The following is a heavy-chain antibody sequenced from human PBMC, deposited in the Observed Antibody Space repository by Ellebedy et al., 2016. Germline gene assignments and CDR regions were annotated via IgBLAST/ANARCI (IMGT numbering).Heavy chain of an antibody. CDR3: ATRYCGTTDCYKTLPRNEPYFDY. D-gene: IGHD2-2*02. J-gene: IGHJ4*02. Sequence: ASVKVSXKASGYTFTRYYMHWVRQAPGQGLEWMGWINPKSGGTNYAQKFQGRVTMTRDTSISTAYMEVTTLRSDDTAMYYCATRYCGTTDCYKTLPRNEPYFDYWGQGTPVTVSS. CDR1: GYTFTRYY. V-gene: IGHV1-2*02. CDR2: INPKSGGT.